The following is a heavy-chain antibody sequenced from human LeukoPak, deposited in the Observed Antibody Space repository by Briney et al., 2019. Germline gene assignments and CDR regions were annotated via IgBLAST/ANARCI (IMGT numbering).Heavy chain of an antibody. V-gene: IGHV4-59*11. D-gene: IGHD3-16*01. CDR1: GGSLSTHH. CDR2: ISDSGST. CDR3: ARDQGGGSHRHAFDI. J-gene: IGHJ3*02. Sequence: SETLSLTCVVSGGSLSTHHWSWIRQSPGRGLEWIGYISDSGSTNYNPSLKSRVTISVDTSKNQFSLMLSSVTAADTAIYYCARDQGGGSHRHAFDIWGQGTMVTVSS.